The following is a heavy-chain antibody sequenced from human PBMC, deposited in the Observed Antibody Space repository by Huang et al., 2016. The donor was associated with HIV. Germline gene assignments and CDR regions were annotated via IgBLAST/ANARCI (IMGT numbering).Heavy chain of an antibody. J-gene: IGHJ4*02. Sequence: EVQLVESGGGLVQPGGSLKLSCAASGFTFSGSAMHGVRQASGKGLGWVGLSRSKANSYATAYAAAVKGRFTISRDDSKNTAYLQMNSLKTEDTAVYYCTRHGRGSSSSWYHFDYWGQGTLVTVSS. CDR1: GFTFSGSA. CDR2: SRSKANSYAT. D-gene: IGHD6-13*01. V-gene: IGHV3-73*01. CDR3: TRHGRGSSSSWYHFDY.